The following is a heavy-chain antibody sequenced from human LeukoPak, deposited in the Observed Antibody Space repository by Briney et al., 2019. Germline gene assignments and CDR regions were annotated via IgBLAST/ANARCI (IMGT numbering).Heavy chain of an antibody. J-gene: IGHJ5*02. CDR3: ARGRWFGEPRNWFDP. CDR2: MYHSGST. D-gene: IGHD3-10*01. V-gene: IGHV4-4*02. CDR1: GGSISSSNW. Sequence: SETLSFTCAVSGGSISSSNWWSWVRQPPGKWLSWIWVMYHSGSTNHNPSLKSRVTISVDRSKNQFSLKLSSVTAADTAVYYCARGRWFGEPRNWFDPWGQGTLVTVSS.